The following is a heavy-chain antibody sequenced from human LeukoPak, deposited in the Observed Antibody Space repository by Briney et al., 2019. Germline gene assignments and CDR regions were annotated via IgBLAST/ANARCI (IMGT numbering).Heavy chain of an antibody. J-gene: IGHJ5*02. D-gene: IGHD3-10*02. CDR1: GFTFSHYE. V-gene: IGHV3-48*03. CDR2: ISSSGGTI. CDR3: ARADVGPFDP. Sequence: PGGSLRLSSIGSGFTFSHYEMNWVRQAPGKGLEWVSYISSSGGTIYYADSVKGRFTISRDNAKNSLYLQVNSLRAEDTAVYYCARADVGPFDPWGQGTLVTVSS.